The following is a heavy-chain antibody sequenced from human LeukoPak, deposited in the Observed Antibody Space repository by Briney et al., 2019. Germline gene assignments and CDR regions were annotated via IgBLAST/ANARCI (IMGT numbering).Heavy chain of an antibody. CDR2: IYYSGST. Sequence: SETLSLTCTASGGSISSSSYYWGWIRQPPGKGLEWIGSIYYSGSTNYNPSLRSRVTISVDTSKNQFSLKLSSVAAADTAVYYCARAPPVPYSSGWYGAFDIWGQGTMVTVSS. CDR1: GGSISSSSYY. CDR3: ARAPPVPYSSGWYGAFDI. D-gene: IGHD6-19*01. V-gene: IGHV4-39*07. J-gene: IGHJ3*02.